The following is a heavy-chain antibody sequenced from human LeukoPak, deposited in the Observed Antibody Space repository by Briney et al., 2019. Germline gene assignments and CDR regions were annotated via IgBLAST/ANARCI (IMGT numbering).Heavy chain of an antibody. CDR1: GGSITSYS. D-gene: IGHD4/OR15-4a*01. Sequence: PSETLSLTCTVSGGSITSYSWSWIRLPAGKGLEWIGRINPSGSTDYNTSLKSRLTMSLDTSKNHFSLNLNSVTAADPAVYYCARQQLKTMASFDSWGQGTLVTVSS. J-gene: IGHJ4*02. CDR3: ARQQLKTMASFDS. V-gene: IGHV4-4*07. CDR2: INPSGST.